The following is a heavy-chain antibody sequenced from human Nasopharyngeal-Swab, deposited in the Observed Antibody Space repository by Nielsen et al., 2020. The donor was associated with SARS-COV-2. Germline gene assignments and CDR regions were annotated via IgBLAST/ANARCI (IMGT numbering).Heavy chain of an antibody. CDR1: GFTFSSYG. J-gene: IGHJ6*02. CDR3: AKDRDSGDESEEYYHYYGMDV. CDR2: ISYDGSNK. Sequence: GESLKISCAASGFTFSSYGMHWVRQAPGKGLEWVAVISYDGSNKYYADSVKGRFTISRDNSKNTLYLQMNSLRAEDTAVYYCAKDRDSGDESEEYYHYYGMDVWGQGAPVTVSS. V-gene: IGHV3-30*18. D-gene: IGHD6-25*01.